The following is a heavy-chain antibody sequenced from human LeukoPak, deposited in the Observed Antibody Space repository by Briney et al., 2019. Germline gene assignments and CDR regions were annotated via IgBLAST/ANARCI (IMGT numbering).Heavy chain of an antibody. CDR1: GFNFDDYT. J-gene: IGHJ4*02. CDR3: VRGHGYNLEDYFDN. Sequence: PGGSLRLSCAASGFNFDDYTMHWVRQAPGKGLEWVSLVAWDGGGTFFADSVKGRFTVSRDNSKNSLSLYMNSLTTEDTALYYCVRGHGYNLEDYFDNWGQGTLATVSS. D-gene: IGHD5-24*01. CDR2: VAWDGGGT. V-gene: IGHV3-43*01.